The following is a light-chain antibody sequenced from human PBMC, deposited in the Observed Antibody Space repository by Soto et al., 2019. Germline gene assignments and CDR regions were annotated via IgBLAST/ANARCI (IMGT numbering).Light chain of an antibody. CDR1: QSVSSY. CDR2: DAS. Sequence: EIVLRQYPGTLSLSPGEGATLSCRASQSVSSYLAWYQQKPGQAPRLLIYDASNRATGIPARFSGSGSGTDFTLTISSLEPEDFAVYYCQQRSNWPPITFGQGTRLEIK. V-gene: IGKV3-11*01. CDR3: QQRSNWPPIT. J-gene: IGKJ5*01.